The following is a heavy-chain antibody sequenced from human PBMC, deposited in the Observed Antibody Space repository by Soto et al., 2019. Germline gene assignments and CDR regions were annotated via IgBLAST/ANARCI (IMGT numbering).Heavy chain of an antibody. D-gene: IGHD5-12*01. V-gene: IGHV1-18*01. CDR1: GYTFTSYG. CDR3: AVRGYGGYDAH. CDR2: ISAYNGNT. J-gene: IGHJ4*02. Sequence: QVQLVQSGAEVKKPGASVKVSCKASGYTFTSYGISWVRQAPGQGLEWMGWISAYNGNTNYAQKLQGRVTMTTDTPTSTAYWELRSLSSADTAVYYWAVRGYGGYDAHWGQGTLVTVPS.